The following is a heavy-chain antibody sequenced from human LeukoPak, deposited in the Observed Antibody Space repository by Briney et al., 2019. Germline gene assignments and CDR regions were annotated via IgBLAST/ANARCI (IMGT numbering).Heavy chain of an antibody. J-gene: IGHJ5*02. Sequence: PGGSLRLSCAASGFTFSSYSMNWVRQAPGKGLEWVSYISSSSSTIYYADSVKGRFTISRDNAKNSLYLQMNSLRAEDTAVYYCARDPVMEKFITMIVVADNWFDPWGQGTLVTVSS. CDR1: GFTFSSYS. D-gene: IGHD3-22*01. CDR2: ISSSSSTI. V-gene: IGHV3-48*01. CDR3: ARDPVMEKFITMIVVADNWFDP.